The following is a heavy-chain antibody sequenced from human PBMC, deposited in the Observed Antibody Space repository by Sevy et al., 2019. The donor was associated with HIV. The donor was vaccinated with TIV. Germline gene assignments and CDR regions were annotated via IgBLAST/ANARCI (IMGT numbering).Heavy chain of an antibody. V-gene: IGHV3-23*01. D-gene: IGHD2-15*01. J-gene: IGHJ6*02. CDR3: AKGDRTFYGLDV. Sequence: GGSLRLSCAAFGFTFSTYAMSWVRQAPGKGLEWVSGISGSGGSTYYADSLKGRFTIFRDNSKNTLSLQMNSLRAEDTAVYYCAKGDRTFYGLDVWGQGTTVTVSS. CDR2: ISGSGGST. CDR1: GFTFSTYA.